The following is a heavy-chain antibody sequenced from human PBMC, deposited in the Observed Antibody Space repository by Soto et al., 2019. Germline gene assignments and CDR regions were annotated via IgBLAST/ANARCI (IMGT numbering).Heavy chain of an antibody. D-gene: IGHD3-3*01. J-gene: IGHJ4*02. Sequence: GGSLRLSCAASGFSVSSSYMNWVRQAPGKGLEWVSGISWEGGSIGYADSVKGRFIISRDNAKNSLFLQMNSLTAEDTALYYCAKDHDEDFGYDLDYFNSWGQGTQVTVS. CDR2: ISWEGGSI. CDR1: GFSVSSSY. CDR3: AKDHDEDFGYDLDYFNS. V-gene: IGHV3-9*01.